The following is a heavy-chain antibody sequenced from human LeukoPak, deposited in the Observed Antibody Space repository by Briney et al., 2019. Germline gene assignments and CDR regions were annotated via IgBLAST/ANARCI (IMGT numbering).Heavy chain of an antibody. V-gene: IGHV3-23*01. CDR2: ISGSGGST. J-gene: IGHJ2*01. Sequence: GGSLRLSCAATGFTFSSYAMSWVRQAPGKGLEWVSAISGSGGSTYYADSVKGRFTISRDNSKNTLYLQMNSLRAEDTAVYYCAKDGNYYGSGSYYTQRYFDLWGRGTLVTVSS. D-gene: IGHD3-10*01. CDR3: AKDGNYYGSGSYYTQRYFDL. CDR1: GFTFSSYA.